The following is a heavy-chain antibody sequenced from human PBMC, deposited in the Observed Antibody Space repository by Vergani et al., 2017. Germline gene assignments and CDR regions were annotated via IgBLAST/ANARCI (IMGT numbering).Heavy chain of an antibody. CDR2: IKQDGSEK. CDR3: ARGGAIVVVTLYAFDI. J-gene: IGHJ3*02. D-gene: IGHD2-21*02. Sequence: VQLVESGGGVVQPGRSLRLSCAASGFTFSSYWMSWVRQAPGKGLEWVANIKQDGSEKYYVDSVKGRFTISRDNAKNSLYLQMNSLRAEDTAVYYCARGGAIVVVTLYAFDIWGQGTMVTVSS. V-gene: IGHV3-7*04. CDR1: GFTFSSYW.